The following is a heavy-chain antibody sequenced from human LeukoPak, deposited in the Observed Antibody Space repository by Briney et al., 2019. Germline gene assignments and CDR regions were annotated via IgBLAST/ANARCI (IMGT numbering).Heavy chain of an antibody. CDR1: GYTFTSYG. CDR3: ARELVTTSSDAFDT. J-gene: IGHJ3*02. CDR2: ISAYNDNT. Sequence: ASVKVSCKASGYTFTSYGISWVRQAPGQGLEWMGWISAYNDNTNYAQKLQGRVTMTTDTSTSTAYMELRSLRSDDTAVYYCARELVTTSSDAFDTWGQGTMVTVSS. V-gene: IGHV1-18*01. D-gene: IGHD4-17*01.